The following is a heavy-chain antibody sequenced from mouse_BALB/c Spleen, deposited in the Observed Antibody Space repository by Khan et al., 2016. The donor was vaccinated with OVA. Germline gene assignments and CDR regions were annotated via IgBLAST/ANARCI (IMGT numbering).Heavy chain of an antibody. V-gene: IGHV3-2*02. D-gene: IGHD1-1*01. J-gene: IGHJ2*01. CDR2: ISYSGRT. CDR1: GYSITSDYA. Sequence: EVQLQESGPGLVKPSQSLSLTCTVTGYSITSDYAWNWIRQFPGNKLEWMGYISYSGRTSYNPSLKSRISITRDTSKHLFFLQLNSVTTEVTATYYGARSVTSTTVVATDFDYWGQGTTLTVSS. CDR3: ARSVTSTTVVATDFDY.